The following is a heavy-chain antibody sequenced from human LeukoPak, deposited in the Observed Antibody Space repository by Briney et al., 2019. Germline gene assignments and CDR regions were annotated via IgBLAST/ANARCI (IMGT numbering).Heavy chain of an antibody. CDR3: ARNYGSGSYYPDY. D-gene: IGHD3-10*01. CDR2: IWYDGSNK. J-gene: IGHJ4*02. CDR1: GFTFSSYG. V-gene: IGHV3-33*01. Sequence: PGRSLRLSCAAFGFTFSSYGMHWVRQAPGKGLEWVAVIWYDGSNKYYADSVKGRFTISRDNSKNTLYLQMNSLRAEDTAVYYCARNYGSGSYYPDYWGQGTLVTGSS.